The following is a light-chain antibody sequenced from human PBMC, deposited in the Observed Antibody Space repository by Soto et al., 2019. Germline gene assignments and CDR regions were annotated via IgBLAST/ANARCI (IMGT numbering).Light chain of an antibody. J-gene: IGKJ1*01. V-gene: IGKV4-1*01. CDR3: QQYYSTPPA. CDR2: WAS. Sequence: DIVMTQSPDSLAVSLGERATINCKSSQSVLYSSNNKNYLAWYQQKPGQPPKLLIYWASTRDSGVPDRFSGSGSGSDFTLTTSRLQAGDVAVYYCQQYYSTPPAFGQGTKVEIK. CDR1: QSVLYSSNNKNY.